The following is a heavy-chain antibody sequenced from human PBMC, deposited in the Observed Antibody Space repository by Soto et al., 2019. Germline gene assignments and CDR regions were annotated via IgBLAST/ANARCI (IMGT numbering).Heavy chain of an antibody. CDR2: IYYSGST. D-gene: IGHD3-22*01. CDR1: GGSISSGGYY. V-gene: IGHV4-31*01. CDR3: ARNPMINSSGYYYGFDY. J-gene: IGHJ4*02. Sequence: VQLQESGPGLVKPSQTLSLTCTVSGGSISSGGYYWSWIRQHPGKGLAWIGYIYYSGSTYYNPSLKSVITRSVNTSKNQFSLKLSSVTGADTAVYYCARNPMINSSGYYYGFDYWGQGTLVTVSS.